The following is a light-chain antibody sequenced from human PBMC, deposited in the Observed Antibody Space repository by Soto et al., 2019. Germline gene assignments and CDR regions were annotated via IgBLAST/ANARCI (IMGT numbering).Light chain of an antibody. CDR1: QRFSTY. CDR2: DPS. J-gene: IGKJ5*01. V-gene: IGKV3-11*01. CDR3: QQRSNWPIT. Sequence: EIVLTQSPATLSLSPGERATLSCRASQRFSTYLAWYQQKPGQAPRPLIYDPSTRATGNPARFSGSGSGTDFTLTISSLEPEDFAVYYCQQRSNWPITFGQGTRLEIK.